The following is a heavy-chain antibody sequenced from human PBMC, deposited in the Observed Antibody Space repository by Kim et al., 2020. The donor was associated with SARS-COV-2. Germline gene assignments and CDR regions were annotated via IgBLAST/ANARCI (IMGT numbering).Heavy chain of an antibody. V-gene: IGHV1-46*01. D-gene: IGHD2-2*01. CDR3: ARDLVVVPAASGFDY. J-gene: IGHJ4*02. Sequence: QKCKGKGTMTRDTSTSTVYLELSSLRSEDTAVYYCARDLVVVPAASGFDYWGQGTLVTVSS.